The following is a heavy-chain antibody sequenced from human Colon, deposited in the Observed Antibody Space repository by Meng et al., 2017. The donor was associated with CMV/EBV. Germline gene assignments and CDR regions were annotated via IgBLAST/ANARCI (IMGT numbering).Heavy chain of an antibody. J-gene: IGHJ4*02. Sequence: VQAAGVWGGLVQPGGSLILPCAASGFISSNYHMHGVRQGPGKALVWVSRIQNDGSSTTYAESVKGRFTISRDNAKNTLYLQMNSLRAEDTAVYYCTRDFWGSLEYWGQGALVTVSS. D-gene: IGHD3-16*01. CDR2: IQNDGSST. CDR1: GFISSNYH. V-gene: IGHV3-74*01. CDR3: TRDFWGSLEY.